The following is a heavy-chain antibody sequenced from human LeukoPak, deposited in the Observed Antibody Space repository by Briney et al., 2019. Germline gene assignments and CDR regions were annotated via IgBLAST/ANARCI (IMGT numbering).Heavy chain of an antibody. CDR3: VRGGTYYLPY. D-gene: IGHD1-26*01. Sequence: SETLSLTCTVSGYSISSGYYWGWIRQPPGKGLEWIGSIYHSGSTYYNPSLKSRVTISVDTSKNQFSLKLSSVTAADTAIYYCVRGGTYYLPYWGQGILVTVSS. CDR2: IYHSGST. CDR1: GYSISSGYY. J-gene: IGHJ4*02. V-gene: IGHV4-38-2*02.